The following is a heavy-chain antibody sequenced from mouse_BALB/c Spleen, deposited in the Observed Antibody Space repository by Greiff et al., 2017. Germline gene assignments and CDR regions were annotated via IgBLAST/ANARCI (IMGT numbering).Heavy chain of an antibody. CDR2: ISYSGST. CDR1: GYSITSDYA. CDR3: ARGGFYYGSSYFDY. D-gene: IGHD1-1*01. V-gene: IGHV3-2*02. J-gene: IGHJ2*01. Sequence: EVKLQESGPGLVKPSQSLSLTCTVTGYSITSDYAWNWIRQFPGNKLEWMGYISYSGSTSYNPSLKSRISITRDTSKNQFFLQLNSVTTEDTATYYCARGGFYYGSSYFDYWGQGTTLTVSS.